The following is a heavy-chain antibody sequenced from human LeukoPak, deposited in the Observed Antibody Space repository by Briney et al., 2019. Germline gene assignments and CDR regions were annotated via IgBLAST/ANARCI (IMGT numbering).Heavy chain of an antibody. Sequence: GESLKISCKDSGYSFTNYWIGWVRPMPGKGLEWMGIIHSADSNIKYSPSFQGQVTISADKSISTAYLQWSGLKASDTAMYYCAGARHGDYRWDYWGQGTLVTVSS. D-gene: IGHD4-17*01. CDR2: IHSADSNI. CDR3: AGARHGDYRWDY. CDR1: GYSFTNYW. V-gene: IGHV5-51*01. J-gene: IGHJ4*02.